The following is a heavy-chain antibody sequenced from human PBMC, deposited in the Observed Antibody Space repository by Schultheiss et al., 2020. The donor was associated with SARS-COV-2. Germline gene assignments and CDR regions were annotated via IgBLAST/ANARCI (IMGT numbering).Heavy chain of an antibody. V-gene: IGHV3-48*02. CDR2: ISSSGTTI. Sequence: GGSLRLSCAASGFTFSSYAMHWVRQAPGKGLEWVSYISSSGTTINYADSVKGRFTISRDNAKKSLYLQMNSLRDEDTAVYYCARDGPPAAWNSEYFQYWGQGTLVTVSS. CDR1: GFTFSSYA. D-gene: IGHD1-7*01. CDR3: ARDGPPAAWNSEYFQY. J-gene: IGHJ1*01.